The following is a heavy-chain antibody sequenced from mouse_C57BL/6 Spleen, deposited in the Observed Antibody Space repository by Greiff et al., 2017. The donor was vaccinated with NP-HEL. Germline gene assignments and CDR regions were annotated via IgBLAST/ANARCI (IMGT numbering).Heavy chain of an antibody. CDR2: ISSGSSTI. J-gene: IGHJ4*01. V-gene: IGHV5-17*01. Sequence: EVQLVESGGGLVKPGGSLKLSCAASGFTFSDYGMPWVRQAQEKGLEWVAYISSGSSTIYYADTVKGRFPISRDNAKNTLCLQMTSLRSEDTAIYDCARLDVVYSSSMDYWGQGTSVTVSS. D-gene: IGHD1-1*01. CDR3: ARLDVVYSSSMDY. CDR1: GFTFSDYG.